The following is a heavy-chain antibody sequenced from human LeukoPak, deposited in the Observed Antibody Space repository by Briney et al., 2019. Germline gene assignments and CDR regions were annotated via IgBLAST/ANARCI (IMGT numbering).Heavy chain of an antibody. CDR1: GFTVSSNY. Sequence: GGSLRLSCAASGFTVSSNYMSWVRQAPGKGLEWVSVIYSGGSTYYADSVKGRFTISRDNSKNTLYLQMNSLRAEDTAVYYCARFPRYCSSTSCYTTYYFDYWGQGTLVTVSS. CDR2: IYSGGST. D-gene: IGHD2-2*02. J-gene: IGHJ4*02. CDR3: ARFPRYCSSTSCYTTYYFDY. V-gene: IGHV3-66*01.